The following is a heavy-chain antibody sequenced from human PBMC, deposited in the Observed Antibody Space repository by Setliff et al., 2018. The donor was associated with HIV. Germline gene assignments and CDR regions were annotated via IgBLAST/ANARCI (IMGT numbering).Heavy chain of an antibody. CDR3: ARLPDINSWPFDY. CDR2: IHHSGGT. D-gene: IGHD6-13*01. CDR1: YGSISGHY. Sequence: SETSLTCTVSYGSISGHYWTWIRQPPGKGLEWIGYIHHSGGTQYNPSLMSRLTMSVDSSKNQFSLSLSSVTAADTAVYYCARLPDINSWPFDYWARGTLVTVSS. J-gene: IGHJ4*02. V-gene: IGHV4-59*11.